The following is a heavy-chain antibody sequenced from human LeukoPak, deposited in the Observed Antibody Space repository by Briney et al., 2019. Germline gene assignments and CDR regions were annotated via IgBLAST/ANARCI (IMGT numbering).Heavy chain of an antibody. J-gene: IGHJ4*02. Sequence: GGSLRLSCAASGFSFTNYGMHWVRQAPGKGLEWVAFIRYDGGKTHYVDSVKGRFTVSRGNSNKTLYLQMNGLRAEDTAVYYCAKVPLCYSTSCYAANYFDCWGQGTLVTVSS. V-gene: IGHV3-30*02. CDR3: AKVPLCYSTSCYAANYFDC. CDR1: GFSFTNYG. CDR2: IRYDGGKT. D-gene: IGHD2-2*01.